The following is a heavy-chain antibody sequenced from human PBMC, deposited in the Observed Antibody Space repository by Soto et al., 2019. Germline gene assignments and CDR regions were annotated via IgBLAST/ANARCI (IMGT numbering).Heavy chain of an antibody. Sequence: GGSLRLSCAASGFTFSSYGMHWVRQAPGKGLEWVAVIWYDGSNKYYADSVKGRFTISRDNSKNTLYLQMNSLRAEDTAVYYCARVQRLLWFEELGFDPWGQGTLVTVSS. J-gene: IGHJ5*02. CDR2: IWYDGSNK. V-gene: IGHV3-33*01. CDR1: GFTFSSYG. D-gene: IGHD3-10*01. CDR3: ARVQRLLWFEELGFDP.